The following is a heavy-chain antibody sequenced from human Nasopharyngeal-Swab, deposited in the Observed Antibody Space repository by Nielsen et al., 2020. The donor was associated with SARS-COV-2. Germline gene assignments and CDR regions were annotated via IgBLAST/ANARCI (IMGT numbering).Heavy chain of an antibody. Sequence: SVKVSCKASGGTFSSYAFSWVRQAPGQELEWMGGIIPMFGTANHAQNFQDRVTITADKSRSTVYMELSSLRSEDTAVYYCARWAGSANTQFWSGPFDYWGQGTLVTVSS. CDR3: ARWAGSANTQFWSGPFDY. V-gene: IGHV1-69*06. D-gene: IGHD3-3*01. J-gene: IGHJ4*02. CDR1: GGTFSSYA. CDR2: IIPMFGTA.